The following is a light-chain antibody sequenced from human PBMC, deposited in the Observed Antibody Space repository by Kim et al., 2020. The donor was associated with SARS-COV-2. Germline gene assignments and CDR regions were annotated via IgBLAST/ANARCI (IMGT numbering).Light chain of an antibody. J-gene: IGKJ4*01. CDR1: QSLSNN. CDR3: QQYDNWPLS. CDR2: GAS. Sequence: VYPGERATLSCRASQSLSNNLALYQQKPGQAPRLLIYGASTRATGIPARFSASESGTEFTLTISSLQSEDFAVYYCQQYDNWPLSFGGGTKVDIK. V-gene: IGKV3-15*01.